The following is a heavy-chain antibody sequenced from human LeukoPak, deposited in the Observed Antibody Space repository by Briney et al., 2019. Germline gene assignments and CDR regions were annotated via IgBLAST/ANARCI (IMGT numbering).Heavy chain of an antibody. CDR1: GFTFSSYA. V-gene: IGHV3-30*04. CDR3: ARGRYCSGGSCYGNYYYYYMDV. Sequence: GRSLRLSCAASGFTFSSYAMHWVRQAPGKGLEWVAVISYDGSIKYDADSVKGRFTISRDNSKNTLYLQMNSLRAEDTAVYYCARGRYCSGGSCYGNYYYYYMDVWGKGTTVIVS. J-gene: IGHJ6*03. D-gene: IGHD2-15*01. CDR2: ISYDGSIK.